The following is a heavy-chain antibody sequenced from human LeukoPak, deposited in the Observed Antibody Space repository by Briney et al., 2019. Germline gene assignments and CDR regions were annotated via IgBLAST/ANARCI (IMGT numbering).Heavy chain of an antibody. V-gene: IGHV4-30-2*01. CDR1: GGSIISGGYS. J-gene: IGHJ4*02. Sequence: SETLSLTCAVSGGSIISGGYSWSWIRQPPGKGLEWIGYIYHSGNTFYNPSLKSRVTISVDRSKNQFSLKLGSVTAADTAVYYCARQAVPAAMAFDYWGQGTLVTVSS. CDR3: ARQAVPAAMAFDY. D-gene: IGHD2-2*01. CDR2: IYHSGNT.